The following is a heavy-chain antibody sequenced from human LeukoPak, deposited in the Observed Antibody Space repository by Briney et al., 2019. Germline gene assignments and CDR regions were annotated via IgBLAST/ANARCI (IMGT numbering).Heavy chain of an antibody. CDR1: GYTFTSYA. CDR3: ARSIVVVPAAMPDY. V-gene: IGHV1-3*01. J-gene: IGHJ4*02. CDR2: INAGNGNT. Sequence: ASVKVSCKASGYTFTSYAMHWVRQAPGQRLEWMGWINAGNGNTKYSQKFQGRVTMTRDTSTSTVYMELSSLRSEDTAVYYCARSIVVVPAAMPDYWGQGTLVTVSS. D-gene: IGHD2-2*01.